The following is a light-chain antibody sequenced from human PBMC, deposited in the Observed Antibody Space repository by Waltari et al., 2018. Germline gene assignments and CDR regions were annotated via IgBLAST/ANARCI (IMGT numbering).Light chain of an antibody. CDR3: QQANRFPLT. J-gene: IGKJ4*01. V-gene: IGKV1-12*01. CDR1: QGINSC. CDR2: DAS. Sequence: IQMTQYPSSVSASVGDTVTITCRASQGINSCLAWYQQKPGKAPKLLIYDASSLQTGVPSRFSGSESGTDFTLTISSLQPEDFATYYCQQANRFPLTFGGGTKVELK.